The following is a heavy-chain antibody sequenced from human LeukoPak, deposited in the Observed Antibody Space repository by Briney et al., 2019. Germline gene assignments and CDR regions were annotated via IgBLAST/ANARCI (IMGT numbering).Heavy chain of an antibody. V-gene: IGHV4-31*03. D-gene: IGHD3-9*01. CDR3: ARRDDILSGWFDP. CDR1: GGSISSGGYY. CDR2: IYYSGST. J-gene: IGHJ5*02. Sequence: SETLSLTCTVSGGSISSGGYYWSWIRQHPGKGLEWIGYIYYSGSTYYNPSLKSRVTISVDTSKSQFSLKLSSVTAADTAVYYCARRDDILSGWFDPWGQGTLVTVSS.